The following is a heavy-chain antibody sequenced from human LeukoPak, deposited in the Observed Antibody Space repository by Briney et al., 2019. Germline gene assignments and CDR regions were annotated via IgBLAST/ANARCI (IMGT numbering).Heavy chain of an antibody. CDR2: ISGSGGST. V-gene: IGHV3-23*01. Sequence: GGSLRLSCAASGFTFSSYAMSWVRQAPGKGLEWVSAISGSGGSTYYADSVKGRFTISRDNAKDSMFLQMNSLRAEDTAVYYCARINYGGPLDYWGPGTLVTVSS. CDR3: ARINYGGPLDY. CDR1: GFTFSSYA. J-gene: IGHJ4*02. D-gene: IGHD4-23*01.